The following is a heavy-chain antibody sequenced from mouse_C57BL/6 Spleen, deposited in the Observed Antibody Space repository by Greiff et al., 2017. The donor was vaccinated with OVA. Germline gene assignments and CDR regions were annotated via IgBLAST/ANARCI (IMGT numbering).Heavy chain of an antibody. V-gene: IGHV2-6*03. CDR1: GFSLTSYG. CDR3: ARGDDYDGQAGFAY. D-gene: IGHD2-4*01. CDR2: IWSDGST. Sequence: QVHVKQSGPGLVAPSQSLSITCTVSGFSLTSYGVHWVRQPPGKGLEWLVVIWSDGSTTYNSALKSRLSISKDNSKSQVFLKMNSLQTDDTAMYYCARGDDYDGQAGFAYGGQGTLVTVSA. J-gene: IGHJ3*01.